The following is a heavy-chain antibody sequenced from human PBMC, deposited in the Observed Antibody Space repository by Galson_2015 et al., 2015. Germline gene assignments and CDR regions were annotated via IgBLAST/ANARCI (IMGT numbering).Heavy chain of an antibody. D-gene: IGHD5-12*01. CDR2: ISYDGSNK. J-gene: IGHJ2*01. CDR3: AKDKGTSRVATNFWYFDL. Sequence: SLRLSCAASGFTFSSYGMHWVRQAPGKGLEWVAVISYDGSNKYYADSVKGRFTISRDNSKNTLYLQMNSLRTEDTAVYYCAKDKGTSRVATNFWYFDLWGRGTLVTVSS. CDR1: GFTFSSYG. V-gene: IGHV3-30*18.